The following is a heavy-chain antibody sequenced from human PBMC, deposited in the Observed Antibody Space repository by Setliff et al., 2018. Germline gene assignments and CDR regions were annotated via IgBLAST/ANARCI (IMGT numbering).Heavy chain of an antibody. CDR3: ARVPNWGNLDY. CDR2: IYPGDSDT. J-gene: IGHJ4*02. Sequence: GESLKISCKGSGYTFPNYWIGWVRQMPGKGLEWMEIIYPGDSDTRYSPSFQGQVTFSVDKSISTAYLQWSSLKASDTAMYFCARVPNWGNLDYWGQGTLVTVSS. D-gene: IGHD3-16*01. CDR1: GYTFPNYW. V-gene: IGHV5-51*01.